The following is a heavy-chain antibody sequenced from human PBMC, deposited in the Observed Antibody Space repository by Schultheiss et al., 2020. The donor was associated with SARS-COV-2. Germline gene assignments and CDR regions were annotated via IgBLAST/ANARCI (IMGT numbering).Heavy chain of an antibody. D-gene: IGHD3-10*02. CDR3: ARSANYVLDI. J-gene: IGHJ3*02. CDR2: IWYDGSNK. V-gene: IGHV3-33*08. Sequence: GGSLRLSCAASGFTFSSYGMHWVRQAPGKGLEWVAVIWYDGSNKYYADSVKGRFTISRDNAKNSLYLQMNSLRAEDSAVYFCARSANYVLDIWGQGTVVTVSS. CDR1: GFTFSSYG.